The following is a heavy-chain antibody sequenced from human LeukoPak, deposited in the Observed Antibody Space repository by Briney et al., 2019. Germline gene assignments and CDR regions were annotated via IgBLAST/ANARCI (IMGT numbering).Heavy chain of an antibody. V-gene: IGHV1-46*01. CDR2: ISPSGAST. J-gene: IGHJ4*02. CDR3: ARGYGSGSYFAY. D-gene: IGHD3-10*01. Sequence: ASVKVSCKASGYTFTRYYMHWVRQAPGQGLEWMGIISPSGASTSYAQKFQGRVTMTRDTSTSTVYMELSSLRSDDTAVYYCARGYGSGSYFAYWGQGTLVTVSS. CDR1: GYTFTRYY.